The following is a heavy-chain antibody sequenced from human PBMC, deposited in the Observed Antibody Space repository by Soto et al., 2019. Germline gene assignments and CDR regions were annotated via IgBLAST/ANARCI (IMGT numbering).Heavy chain of an antibody. CDR2: IYYSGST. J-gene: IGHJ3*02. Sequence: SETLSLTCTVSGGSISSYYWSWIRQPPGKGLEWIGYIYYSGSTNYNPSLKSRVTISVDTSKNQFSLKLSSVTAADTAVYYCARDSVRYFWSSYYHAFDISGPGTMGTVSS. D-gene: IGHD3-3*01. CDR3: ARDSVRYFWSSYYHAFDI. V-gene: IGHV4-59*01. CDR1: GGSISSYY.